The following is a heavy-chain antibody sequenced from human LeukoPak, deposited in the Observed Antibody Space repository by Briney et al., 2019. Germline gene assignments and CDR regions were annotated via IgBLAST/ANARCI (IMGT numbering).Heavy chain of an antibody. Sequence: GESLKISCKGSGHSFTSYWIGWVRQMPGKGLEWMGIIYPGDSDTRYSPPFQGQVTISADKSIATAYLQWSSLRASDTAMYYCARRRGATVTDFDYWGQGTLVTVSS. CDR2: IYPGDSDT. D-gene: IGHD4-17*01. CDR1: GHSFTSYW. J-gene: IGHJ4*02. V-gene: IGHV5-51*01. CDR3: ARRRGATVTDFDY.